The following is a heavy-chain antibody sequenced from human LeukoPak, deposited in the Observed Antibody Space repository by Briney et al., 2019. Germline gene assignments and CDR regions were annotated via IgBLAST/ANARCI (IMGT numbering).Heavy chain of an antibody. J-gene: IGHJ4*02. D-gene: IGHD6-19*01. Sequence: PGGSLRLSCAASGFTFSSYAMSWVRQAPGKGLEWVSAISGSGGSTYYADSVKGRFTISRDNSKNTLYLQMNSPRAEDTAVYYCAKGSSGWYGQHFFDYWGQGTLVTVSS. CDR1: GFTFSSYA. CDR3: AKGSSGWYGQHFFDY. CDR2: ISGSGGST. V-gene: IGHV3-23*01.